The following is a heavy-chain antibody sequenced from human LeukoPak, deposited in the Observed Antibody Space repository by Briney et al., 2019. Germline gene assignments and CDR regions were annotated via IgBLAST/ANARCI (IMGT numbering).Heavy chain of an antibody. CDR1: GFTFSSYS. CDR2: ISCSSSYI. V-gene: IGHV3-21*01. CDR3: ARERGTTGKADY. D-gene: IGHD4-17*01. Sequence: GGSLRLSCAVSGFTFSSYSMNWVRQAPGKGLEWVSSISCSSSYIYYADSVKGRFTISRDNAKNSLYLQMNSLRAEDTAVYYCARERGTTGKADYWGQGTLVTVSS. J-gene: IGHJ4*02.